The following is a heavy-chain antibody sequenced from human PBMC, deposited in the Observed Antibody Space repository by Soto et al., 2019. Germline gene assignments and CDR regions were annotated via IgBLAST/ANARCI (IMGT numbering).Heavy chain of an antibody. CDR3: ARGYSSFDY. CDR2: ISSGSTTI. Sequence: GGSLRLSCAASGFTFSSYSIHWVRQAPGKGLEWASYISSGSTTIYYADSVRGRFTISRDNAKNSLYLHMNSLRAEDTAVYYCARGYSSFDYWGQGTLVTVSS. CDR1: GFTFSSYS. D-gene: IGHD6-13*01. J-gene: IGHJ4*02. V-gene: IGHV3-48*01.